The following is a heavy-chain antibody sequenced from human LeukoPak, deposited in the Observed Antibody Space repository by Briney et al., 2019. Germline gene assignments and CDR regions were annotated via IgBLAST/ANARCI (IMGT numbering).Heavy chain of an antibody. CDR3: ASSRQQLGPFDY. CDR2: IYPGDSDT. J-gene: IGHJ4*02. D-gene: IGHD6-13*01. CDR1: GYRFTSYW. V-gene: IGHV5-51*01. Sequence: RGESLKISCKGSGYRFTSYWIGWVPQMPGKGLELMGIIYPGDSDTRYSPSFQGQVTISADKSISTAYLQWSSLKASDTAMYYCASSRQQLGPFDYWGQGTLVTVSS.